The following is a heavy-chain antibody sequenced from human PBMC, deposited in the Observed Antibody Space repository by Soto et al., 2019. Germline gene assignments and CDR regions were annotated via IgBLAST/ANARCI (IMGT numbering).Heavy chain of an antibody. Sequence: GGSLRLSCAASGFTFSSYEMNWVRQAPGKGLEWVSAISGSGGSTYYADSVKGRFTISRDNSKNTLYLQMNSLRAEDTAVYYCAKLWGRLSSGWYFFDYWGQGTLVTVSS. CDR1: GFTFSSYE. J-gene: IGHJ4*02. CDR2: ISGSGGST. CDR3: AKLWGRLSSGWYFFDY. V-gene: IGHV3-23*01. D-gene: IGHD6-19*01.